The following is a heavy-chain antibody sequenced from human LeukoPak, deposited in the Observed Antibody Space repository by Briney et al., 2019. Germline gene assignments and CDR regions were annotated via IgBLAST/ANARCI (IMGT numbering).Heavy chain of an antibody. Sequence: PGGSLRLSCAASGFTFDDYAMHWVRQAPGKGLEWVSGISWNSGSIGYADSVKGRFTISRDNAKNSLYLQMNSLRAEDTAVYYCARDKEDDSSGRYYMDVWGKGTTVTVSS. V-gene: IGHV3-9*01. CDR2: ISWNSGSI. D-gene: IGHD3-22*01. CDR1: GFTFDDYA. J-gene: IGHJ6*03. CDR3: ARDKEDDSSGRYYMDV.